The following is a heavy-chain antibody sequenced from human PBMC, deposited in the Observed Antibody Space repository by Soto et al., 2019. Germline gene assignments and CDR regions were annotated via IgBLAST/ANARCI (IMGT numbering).Heavy chain of an antibody. J-gene: IGHJ4*02. CDR2: IWYDGSNK. CDR1: GFTFSSYG. CDR3: ARAPESILVVTATPDY. Sequence: QVQLVESGGGVVQPGRSLRLSCAASGFTFSSYGMHWVRQAPGKGLEWVAVIWYDGSNKYYADSVKGRFTISRDNSKNTLYLQMNRLEAEVTAVYYCARAPESILVVTATPDYWGQGTLVTVSS. D-gene: IGHD2-21*02. V-gene: IGHV3-33*01.